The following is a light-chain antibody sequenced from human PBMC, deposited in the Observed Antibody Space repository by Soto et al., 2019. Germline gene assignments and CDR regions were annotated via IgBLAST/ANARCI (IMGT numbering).Light chain of an antibody. Sequence: QSVLTQPPSASGTPGQRVTISCSGSRSNIGSNTVNWYQQLPGTAPKLLIYSNNQRPSGVPARFSGSKSATSASLAISGLQSEDEADYYCAAWDDSLNGYVFGTGTKVTVL. CDR1: RSNIGSNT. CDR2: SNN. J-gene: IGLJ1*01. V-gene: IGLV1-44*01. CDR3: AAWDDSLNGYV.